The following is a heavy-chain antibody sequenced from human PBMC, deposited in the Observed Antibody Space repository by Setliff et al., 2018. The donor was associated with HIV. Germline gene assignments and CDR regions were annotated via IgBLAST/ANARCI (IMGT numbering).Heavy chain of an antibody. Sequence: PSETLSLTCTVSGGSLTGGAYYWSWIRQPAGKGLEWLGYIYTSGSTNYNPSLKSRVTISLDTSKNQFSLRLSSVSAADTAVYYCARFAAAGAPGPTDFAYWGQGTLVTV. V-gene: IGHV4-61*09. CDR1: GGSLTGGAYY. CDR3: ARFAAAGAPGPTDFAY. CDR2: IYTSGST. J-gene: IGHJ4*02. D-gene: IGHD6-13*01.